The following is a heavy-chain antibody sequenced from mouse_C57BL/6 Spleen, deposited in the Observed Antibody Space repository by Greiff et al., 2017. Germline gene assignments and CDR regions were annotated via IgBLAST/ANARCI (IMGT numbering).Heavy chain of an antibody. CDR1: GYTFTSYW. Sequence: VQLQQPGAELVKPGASVKLSCKASGYTFTSYWMHWVKQRPGQGLEWIGMIHPNSGSTNYNEKFKSKATLTVDKSYSTAYMQLSSLTSEDSAVYYCARGGYDWYFDVWGTGTTVTVSS. V-gene: IGHV1-64*01. CDR3: ARGGYDWYFDV. J-gene: IGHJ1*03. CDR2: IHPNSGST. D-gene: IGHD2-2*01.